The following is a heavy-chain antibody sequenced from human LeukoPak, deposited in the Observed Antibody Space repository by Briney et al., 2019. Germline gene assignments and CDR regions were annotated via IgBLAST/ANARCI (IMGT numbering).Heavy chain of an antibody. D-gene: IGHD5-24*01. CDR2: IYTSGST. CDR1: GGSISSGSYY. J-gene: IGHJ4*02. Sequence: SETLSLTCTVSGGSISSGSYYWSWIRQPAGKGLEWIGRIYTSGSTNYNPSLKSRVTISVDKSKNQFSLKLSSVTAADTAVYYCARDHEMATIFYWGQGTLVTVSS. CDR3: ARDHEMATIFY. V-gene: IGHV4-61*02.